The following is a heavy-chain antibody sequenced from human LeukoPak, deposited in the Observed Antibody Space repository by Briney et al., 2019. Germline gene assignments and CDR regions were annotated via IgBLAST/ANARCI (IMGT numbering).Heavy chain of an antibody. J-gene: IGHJ1*01. CDR2: IGNVADT. CDR3: VRAPGSGGFDF. D-gene: IGHD6-19*01. V-gene: IGHV3-13*01. CDR1: GFTLSGYD. Sequence: PGGSLRLSCATSGFTLSGYDMHWVRQLTGKGLEWVSSIGNVADTYYSGSVKGRFVISRDNARNFVFLQMNSLRAEDTAVYYCVRAPGSGGFDFWGRGAQVTVSS.